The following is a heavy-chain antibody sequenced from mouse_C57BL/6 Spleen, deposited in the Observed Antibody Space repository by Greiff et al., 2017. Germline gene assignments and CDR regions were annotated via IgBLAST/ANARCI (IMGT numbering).Heavy chain of an antibody. CDR1: GYAFTNYL. CDR3: ARGVLRPYWYFDV. Sequence: VQLQQSGAELVRPGTSVKVSCKASGYAFTNYLIEWVKQRPGQGLEWIGVINPGSGGTNYNEKFKGKATLTADKSSSTAYMQLSSLTSEESAVYFCARGVLRPYWYFDVWGTGTTVTVSS. CDR2: INPGSGGT. D-gene: IGHD1-2*01. J-gene: IGHJ1*03. V-gene: IGHV1-54*01.